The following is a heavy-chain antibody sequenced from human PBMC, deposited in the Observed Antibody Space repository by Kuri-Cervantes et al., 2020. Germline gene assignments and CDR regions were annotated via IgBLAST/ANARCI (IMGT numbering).Heavy chain of an antibody. Sequence: GGSLRLSCVASGFTVSSYYMSWVRQAPGKGLEWVSVIYSGGSTNHADSVKGRFTISRDNSRNTLYLQMNSLRADDTAVYYCARSPKWYSDLWGRGTLVTVSS. CDR2: IYSGGST. V-gene: IGHV3-53*01. J-gene: IGHJ2*01. CDR1: GFTVSSYY. CDR3: ARSPKWYSDL.